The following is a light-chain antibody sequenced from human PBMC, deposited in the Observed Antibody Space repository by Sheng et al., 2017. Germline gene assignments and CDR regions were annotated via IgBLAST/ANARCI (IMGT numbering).Light chain of an antibody. V-gene: IGKV3-20*01. CDR2: GAA. CDR3: QQYGSSPLIT. J-gene: IGKJ3*01. CDR1: QSVSSSR. Sequence: EIVLTQSPATLSLSPGERATLSCRASQSVSSSRLAWYQQTPGQAPRLLILGAANRATGIPDRFSGSGSATDFTLTINRLEAEDFAVYYCQQYGSSPLITFGPGTKVDIK.